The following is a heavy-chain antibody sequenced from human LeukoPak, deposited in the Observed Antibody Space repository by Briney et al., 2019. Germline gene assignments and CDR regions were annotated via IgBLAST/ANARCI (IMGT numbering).Heavy chain of an antibody. J-gene: IGHJ4*02. CDR3: ARGRTHGWYEFDY. CDR2: ISSSSSYI. V-gene: IGHV3-21*01. Sequence: GGSLRLSCAASGFTFSSYSMNWVRQAPGKGLEWVSSISSSSSYIYYADSVKGRFTISRDNAKNSLYLQMNSLRAEDTAVYYCARGRTHGWYEFDYWGQGTLVTVSS. D-gene: IGHD6-19*01. CDR1: GFTFSSYS.